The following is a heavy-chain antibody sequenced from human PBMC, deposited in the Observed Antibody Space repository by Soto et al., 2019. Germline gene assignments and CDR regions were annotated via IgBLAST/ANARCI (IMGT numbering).Heavy chain of an antibody. CDR3: ARTLGFLDTAMFYFDY. Sequence: PSETLSLTCTVSGGSISSYYWSWIRQPPGKGLEWIGYIYYSGSTNYNPSLKSRVTISVDTSKNQFSLKLSSVTAADTAVYYCARTLGFLDTAMFYFDYWGQGTLVTVS. CDR2: IYYSGST. D-gene: IGHD5-18*01. J-gene: IGHJ4*02. CDR1: GGSISSYY. V-gene: IGHV4-59*01.